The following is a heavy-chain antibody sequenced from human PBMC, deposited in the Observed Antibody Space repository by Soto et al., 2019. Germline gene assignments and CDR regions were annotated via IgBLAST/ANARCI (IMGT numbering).Heavy chain of an antibody. D-gene: IGHD4-4*01. CDR3: AREGYSNLNWFDP. V-gene: IGHV4-34*01. CDR1: GGSFSGYY. J-gene: IGHJ5*02. CDR2: INHSGST. Sequence: QVQLQQWGAGLLKPSETLSLTCAVYGGSFSGYYWSWIRQPPGKGLEWIGEINHSGSTNYNPSLKRRATISLATSKNQFSLRLSSVTAADTAVYYCAREGYSNLNWFDPWGQGTLVTVSS.